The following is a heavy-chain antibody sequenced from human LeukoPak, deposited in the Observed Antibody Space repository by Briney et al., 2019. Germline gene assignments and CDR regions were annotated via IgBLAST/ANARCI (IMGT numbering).Heavy chain of an antibody. Sequence: ASVKVSCKASGYTFTGYYMHWVRQAPGQGLEWMGWIIPNSGATKYAQKFQGRVTMTWDTSISAVYMELSRLISDDTAVYYCARGEGGNYYYYYGMDVWGQGTTVTVSS. J-gene: IGHJ6*02. CDR2: IIPNSGAT. CDR3: ARGEGGNYYYYYGMDV. CDR1: GYTFTGYY. V-gene: IGHV1-2*02.